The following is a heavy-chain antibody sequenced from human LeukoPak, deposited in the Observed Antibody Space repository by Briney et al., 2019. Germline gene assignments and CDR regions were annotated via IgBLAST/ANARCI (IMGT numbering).Heavy chain of an antibody. CDR2: IKSDGIST. J-gene: IGHJ4*02. Sequence: GGSLRLSCAASGFTFSDYWMHWVRQAPGKGLVWVSRIKSDGISTSNADSVKGRFTISRDNAKNSLYLQMNSLRAEDTAVYYCGRDRPTTVTPKYFDYWGQGTLVTVSS. CDR1: GFTFSDYW. CDR3: GRDRPTTVTPKYFDY. V-gene: IGHV3-74*01. D-gene: IGHD4-11*01.